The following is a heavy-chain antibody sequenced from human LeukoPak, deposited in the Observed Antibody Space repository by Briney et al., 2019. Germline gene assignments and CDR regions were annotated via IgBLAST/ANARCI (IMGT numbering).Heavy chain of an antibody. V-gene: IGHV3-30*04. CDR3: AKDFGEAAFDI. D-gene: IGHD3-10*01. CDR2: ISYDGSDK. CDR1: GFTFSTYA. J-gene: IGHJ3*02. Sequence: GGSLRLSCSASGFTFSTYAMHWVRQAPGKGLEWVAIISYDGSDKYYADSVKGRFTISRDNSKNTLYLQMNSLRAEDTAVYYCAKDFGEAAFDIWGQGTMVTVSS.